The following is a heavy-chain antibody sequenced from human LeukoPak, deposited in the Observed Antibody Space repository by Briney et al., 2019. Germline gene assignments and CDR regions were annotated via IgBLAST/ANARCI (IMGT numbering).Heavy chain of an antibody. CDR2: TYYSGST. CDR3: ARAPRYCSSTSCYHDAFDI. CDR1: GGSISSYY. D-gene: IGHD2-2*01. J-gene: IGHJ3*02. V-gene: IGHV4-59*01. Sequence: SETLSLTCTVSGGSISSYYWSWIRQPPGKGLEWIGYTYYSGSTNYNPSLKSRVTISVDTSKNQFSLKLSSVTAADTAVYYCARAPRYCSSTSCYHDAFDIWGQGTMVTVSS.